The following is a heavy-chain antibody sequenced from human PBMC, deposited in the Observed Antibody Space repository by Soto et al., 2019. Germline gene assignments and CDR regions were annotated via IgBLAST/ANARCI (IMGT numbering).Heavy chain of an antibody. Sequence: QPQLLESGPGLVKPSETLSLTCTVSGGSISSSSYYWGWIRQPPGKGLEWIGSINYSGSTYYNPSLKSRVTISIDTSKNQFSLKLSAVTAADTAVYYCARHPTGLWFGDGHDLWGQGTLVTVSS. CDR1: GGSISSSSYY. J-gene: IGHJ5*02. CDR2: INYSGST. CDR3: ARHPTGLWFGDGHDL. V-gene: IGHV4-39*01. D-gene: IGHD3-10*01.